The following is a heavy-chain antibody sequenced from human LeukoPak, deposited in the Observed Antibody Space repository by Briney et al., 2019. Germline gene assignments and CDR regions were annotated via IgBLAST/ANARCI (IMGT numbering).Heavy chain of an antibody. CDR3: ARGITGTTVDY. Sequence: PSETLSLTCTVYGGSISSYYWSWIRQPPGKGLEWIGYIYYSGSTNYNPSLKSRVTISVDTSKNQFSLKLSSVTAADTAVYYCARGITGTTVDYWGQGTLVTVSS. V-gene: IGHV4-59*01. CDR2: IYYSGST. CDR1: GGSISSYY. J-gene: IGHJ4*02. D-gene: IGHD1-14*01.